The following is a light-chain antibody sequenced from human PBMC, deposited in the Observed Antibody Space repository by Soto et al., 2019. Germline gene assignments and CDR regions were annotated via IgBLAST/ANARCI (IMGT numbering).Light chain of an antibody. CDR3: SSYAGFNTVI. CDR1: SSDVGSYNL. Sequence: QSALTQPASVSGSPGQSITISCTGTSSDVGSYNLVSWYQQHPGKAPKLMISAVTKRPAGVSSRFSGPKSGNTASLTISGLQAEDEADYYCSSYAGFNTVIFGGGTKLTVL. J-gene: IGLJ2*01. V-gene: IGLV2-23*02. CDR2: AVT.